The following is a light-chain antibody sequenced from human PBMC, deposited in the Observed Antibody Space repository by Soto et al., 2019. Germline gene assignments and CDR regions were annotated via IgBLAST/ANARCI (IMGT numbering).Light chain of an antibody. V-gene: IGKV1-27*01. J-gene: IGKJ1*01. Sequence: DIQMTQSPSSLSASVGDRVTITCRASQGISNYLAWYQQKPGKVPKLLIYAASTLQSGVPSRFSGSGSGTEFTLTISSLQPDDFATYYCQQYNTYSPERTFGQGTKVDI. CDR2: AAS. CDR3: QQYNTYSPERT. CDR1: QGISNY.